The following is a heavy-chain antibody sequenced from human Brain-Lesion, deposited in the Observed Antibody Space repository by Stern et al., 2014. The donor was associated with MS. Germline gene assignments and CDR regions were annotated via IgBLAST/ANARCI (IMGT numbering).Heavy chain of an antibody. V-gene: IGHV3-9*01. CDR2: ISWNSGTI. D-gene: IGHD1-14*01. CDR1: GFTFVDYA. J-gene: IGHJ4*02. CDR3: ARDITGSSAYFAY. Sequence: QLVESGGDLVQPGRSLRLSCAAFGFTFVDYAMHWVRQAPGKGLGWVPGISWNSGTIGYADSVKGRFTTSRDNAYSSLYLQMNSLRPEDTALYYCARDITGSSAYFAYWGQGTLVTVSS.